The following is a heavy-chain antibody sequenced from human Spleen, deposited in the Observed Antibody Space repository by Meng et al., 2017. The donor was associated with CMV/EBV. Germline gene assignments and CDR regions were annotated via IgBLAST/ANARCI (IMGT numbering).Heavy chain of an antibody. CDR2: IIPIFGTA. CDR3: ALRLRFLEWLLDFEY. V-gene: IGHV1-69*05. Sequence: SGGTFRSYAISWVRQAPGQGLEWMGGIIPIFGTANYAQKFQGRVTITTDESTSTAYMELSSLRSEDTAVYYCALRLRFLEWLLDFEYWGQGTLVTVSS. D-gene: IGHD3-3*01. CDR1: GGTFRSYA. J-gene: IGHJ4*02.